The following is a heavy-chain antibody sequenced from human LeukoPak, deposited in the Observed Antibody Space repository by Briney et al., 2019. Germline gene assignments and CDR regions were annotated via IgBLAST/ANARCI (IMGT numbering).Heavy chain of an antibody. V-gene: IGHV4-59*01. D-gene: IGHD6-13*01. Sequence: SETLSLTCAVYGGSFSGYYWSWIRQPPGKGLEWIGYIYHSGSTNYNPSLKSRATISVDTSKNQFSLKLSSVTAADTAVYYCARVYYSNSHDYWYFDLWGRGTLVTVSS. J-gene: IGHJ2*01. CDR1: GGSFSGYY. CDR2: IYHSGST. CDR3: ARVYYSNSHDYWYFDL.